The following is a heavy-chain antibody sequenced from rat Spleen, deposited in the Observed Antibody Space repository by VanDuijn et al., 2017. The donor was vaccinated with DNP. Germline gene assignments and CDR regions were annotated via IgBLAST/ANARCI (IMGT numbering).Heavy chain of an antibody. J-gene: IGHJ3*01. CDR2: IGPGLGDT. CDR3: ASGATVGAY. CDR1: GYTFTSYY. Sequence: QVQLQQSGAELAKPGSSVKISCKASGYTFTSYYIGWIKQTTGQGLEWIGRIGPGLGDTNYNERFKGKVTFSADKSSSTAYMQLNSLTPEDSAVYFCASGATVGAYWGQGTLVTVSS. V-gene: IGHV1-32*01. D-gene: IGHD1-3*01.